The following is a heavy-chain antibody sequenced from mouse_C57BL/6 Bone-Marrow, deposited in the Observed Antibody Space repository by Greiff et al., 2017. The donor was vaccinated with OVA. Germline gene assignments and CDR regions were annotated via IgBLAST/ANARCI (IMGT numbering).Heavy chain of an antibody. CDR2: INPANGNT. CDR1: GFNIKNTY. CDR3: AWVYCGSSYYAMDY. Sequence: VQLQQSVAELVRPGASVKLSCTASGFNIKNTYMHWVKQRPEQGLEWIGRINPANGNTKYAPKFQGKATITADTSSNTAYLQLSSLTSEDTAICYCAWVYCGSSYYAMDYWGQGTSVTVSS. D-gene: IGHD1-1*01. V-gene: IGHV14-3*01. J-gene: IGHJ4*01.